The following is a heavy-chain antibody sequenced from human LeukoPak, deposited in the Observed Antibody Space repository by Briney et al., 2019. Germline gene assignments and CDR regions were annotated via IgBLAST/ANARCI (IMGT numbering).Heavy chain of an antibody. D-gene: IGHD3-22*01. CDR2: ISYDGSNK. CDR3: ARDGGAPITMIVVVYYFDY. Sequence: GRSLRLSCAASGFTFSGYAVHWVRQAPGKGLEWVAVISYDGSNKYYADSVKGRFTISRDNSKNTLYLQMNSLRAEDTAVYYCARDGGAPITMIVVVYYFDYWGQGTLVTVSS. CDR1: GFTFSGYA. J-gene: IGHJ4*02. V-gene: IGHV3-30-3*01.